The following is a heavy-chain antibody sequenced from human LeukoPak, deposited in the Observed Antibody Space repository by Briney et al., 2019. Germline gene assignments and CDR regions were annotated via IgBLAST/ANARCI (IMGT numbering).Heavy chain of an antibody. J-gene: IGHJ4*02. CDR2: ISAYNGNT. CDR1: GYTFTSYG. Sequence: GASVKVSCKASGYTFTSYGISWVRQAPGQGLEWMGWISAYNGNTNYAQKLQGRVTMTTHTSTSTAYMELRSLRSDDTAVYYCARIVAVYRIAAAGTGFSYFDYWGQGTLVTVSS. D-gene: IGHD6-13*01. V-gene: IGHV1-18*01. CDR3: ARIVAVYRIAAAGTGFSYFDY.